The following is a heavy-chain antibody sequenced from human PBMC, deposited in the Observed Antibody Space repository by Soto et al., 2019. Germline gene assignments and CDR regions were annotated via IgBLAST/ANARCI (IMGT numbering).Heavy chain of an antibody. CDR2: ISGSGGST. D-gene: IGHD3-3*01. CDR3: AKHGPVLEWFSDFDY. V-gene: IGHV3-23*01. Sequence: EVQLLESGGGLVQPGGSLSLSFAAPGFTFSSYAMSWVRQAPGRGLEWVSAISGSGGSTYYADSVKGRFTISRDNSKNTLYLQMNSLRAEDTAVYYCAKHGPVLEWFSDFDYWGQGTLVTVSS. CDR1: GFTFSSYA. J-gene: IGHJ4*02.